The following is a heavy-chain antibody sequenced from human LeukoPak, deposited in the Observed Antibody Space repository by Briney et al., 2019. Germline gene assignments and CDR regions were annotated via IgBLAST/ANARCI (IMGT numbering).Heavy chain of an antibody. CDR2: IWSDGSNK. J-gene: IGHJ4*02. V-gene: IGHV3-33*01. CDR1: GFTFSSYG. CDR3: ARGSGSFSGGFDY. Sequence: GGSLRLSCAASGFTFSSYGMHWVRQTPGKRLEWVAIIWSDGSNKYYADSVKGRFTISRDNSKNTLYLQMNSLRAEDTAVYYCARGSGSFSGGFDYWGQGTLVTVSS. D-gene: IGHD1-26*01.